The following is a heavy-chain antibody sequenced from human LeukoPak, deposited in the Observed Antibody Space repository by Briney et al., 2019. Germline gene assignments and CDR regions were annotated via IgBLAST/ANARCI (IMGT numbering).Heavy chain of an antibody. D-gene: IGHD3-16*02. Sequence: PSETLSLTCTVSGGSISSGGYYWSWVRQAPGKRLEWVSYISTGSSTIYYADSVKGRFTISRDNAKNSLYLQMTTLRAEDTAVYYCTRDSAAYRPYFYYYMDVWGKGTTVTVSS. CDR1: GGSISSGGYY. CDR3: TRDSAAYRPYFYYYMDV. J-gene: IGHJ6*03. CDR2: ISTGSSTI. V-gene: IGHV3-48*04.